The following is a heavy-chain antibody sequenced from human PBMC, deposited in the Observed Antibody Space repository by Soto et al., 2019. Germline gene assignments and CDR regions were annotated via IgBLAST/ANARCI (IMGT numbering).Heavy chain of an antibody. CDR2: ISARGGSL. V-gene: IGHV3-23*01. CDR1: GFSFSSYA. CDR3: ANGSIEYSASVDN. Sequence: EVQLLESGGGLVQPGGSLRLSCAASGFSFSSYAMVWVRQAPGKGLEWVSVISARGGSLYFADFVKGRFTISRDKSKNVLSLEMNRLRAEDTATYFCANGSIEYSASVDNWGHGTLLVVSS. D-gene: IGHD5-12*01. J-gene: IGHJ4*01.